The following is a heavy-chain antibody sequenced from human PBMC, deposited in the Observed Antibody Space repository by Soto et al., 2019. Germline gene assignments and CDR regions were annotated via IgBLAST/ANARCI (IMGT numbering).Heavy chain of an antibody. CDR2: IYNTWNT. Sequence: PSETLSLTCIVSGGSISSHYWSWIRQPPGKGLEWIGYIYNTWNTNYNPSLKSRVTISVDTSKNQFSLKLSSVTAADTAVYYCASGVAAPSLGMDVWGQGTKVTVYS. J-gene: IGHJ6*02. CDR3: ASGVAAPSLGMDV. CDR1: GGSISSHY. V-gene: IGHV4-59*11. D-gene: IGHD6-13*01.